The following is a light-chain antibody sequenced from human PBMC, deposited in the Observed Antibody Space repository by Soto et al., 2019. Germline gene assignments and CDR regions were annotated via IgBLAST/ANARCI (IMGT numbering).Light chain of an antibody. CDR2: GAS. CDR1: QGISTW. Sequence: DIQMTQSPSSLSASVEDIVIITCRASQGISTWLAWYQQKAGKAPKLLIYGASRLLNGVPSRFSGSGSGTYFTLTISSLQPEDFATYYCQQTDGFPRTFGQGTTGDIK. V-gene: IGKV1-12*01. CDR3: QQTDGFPRT. J-gene: IGKJ1*01.